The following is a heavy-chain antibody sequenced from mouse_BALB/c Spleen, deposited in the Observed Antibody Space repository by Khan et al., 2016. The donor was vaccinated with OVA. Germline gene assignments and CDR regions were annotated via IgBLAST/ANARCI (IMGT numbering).Heavy chain of an antibody. V-gene: IGHV1-7*01. CDR1: GYTFTTYW. Sequence: QVQLQQPGAELAKPGASVKMSCKASGYTFTTYWMHWVKQRPGQGLEWIGYINPTSGYTDYNEKFKDRAILSADKSSSTAYMQLSSLTSEDSAVYYCTRDRIDYWGQGTTLPVSS. CDR2: INPTSGYT. CDR3: TRDRIDY. J-gene: IGHJ2*01.